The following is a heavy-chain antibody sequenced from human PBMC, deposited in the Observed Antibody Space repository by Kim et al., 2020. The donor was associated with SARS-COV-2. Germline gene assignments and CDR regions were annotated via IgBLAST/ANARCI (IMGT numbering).Heavy chain of an antibody. CDR2: IIPILGIA. CDR1: GGTFSSYA. D-gene: IGHD6-13*01. Sequence: SVKVSCKASGGTFSSYAISWVRQAPGQGLEWMGRIIPILGIANYAQKFQGRVTITADKSTSTAYMELSSLRSEDTAVYYCARERGNSRAANWFDPWGQGTLVTVSS. CDR3: ARERGNSRAANWFDP. V-gene: IGHV1-69*04. J-gene: IGHJ5*02.